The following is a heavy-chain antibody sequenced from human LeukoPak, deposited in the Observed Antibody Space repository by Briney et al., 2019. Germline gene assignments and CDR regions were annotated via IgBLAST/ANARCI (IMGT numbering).Heavy chain of an antibody. Sequence: RAGRSLRLSCAASGFTVSRNSMSWVRQAPGKGLEWVSAISGSGGSTYYADSVKGRFTISRDNSKNTLYLQMNSLRAEDTAVYYCAKEPITGVHFDYWGQGTLVTVSS. V-gene: IGHV3-23*01. D-gene: IGHD7-27*01. CDR1: GFTVSRNS. CDR2: ISGSGGST. CDR3: AKEPITGVHFDY. J-gene: IGHJ4*02.